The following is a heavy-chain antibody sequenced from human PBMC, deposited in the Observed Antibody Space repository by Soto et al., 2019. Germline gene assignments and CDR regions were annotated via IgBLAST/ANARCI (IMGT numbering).Heavy chain of an antibody. CDR2: ISNDGSRK. Sequence: QVQLVESGGGVVQPGRSLRLSCAASGCTLGDFGIHWVRQAPGKGLEWVADISNDGSRKYYAGSVQGRFTISRDNSKNTVYLQMDSLRTEDTAVYFCARGCSGGTNCFYFDFWGQGILVTVSS. CDR1: GCTLGDFG. V-gene: IGHV3-30*03. CDR3: ARGCSGGTNCFYFDF. D-gene: IGHD1-26*01. J-gene: IGHJ4*02.